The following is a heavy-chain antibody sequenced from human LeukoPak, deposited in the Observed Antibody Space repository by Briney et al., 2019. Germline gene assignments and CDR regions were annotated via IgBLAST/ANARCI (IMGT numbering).Heavy chain of an antibody. CDR2: MNPNSGTT. V-gene: IGHV1-8*01. CDR3: ARASWNYDILTGYYRDYYYYYMDV. Sequence: ASVKVSCKTSGYSFTTYDINWVRQASGQGLEWMGWMNPNSGTTDYAQKFQGRVTITADESTSTAYMELSSLRSEDTAVYYCARASWNYDILTGYYRDYYYYYMDVWGKGTTVTISS. J-gene: IGHJ6*03. D-gene: IGHD3-9*01. CDR1: GYSFTTYD.